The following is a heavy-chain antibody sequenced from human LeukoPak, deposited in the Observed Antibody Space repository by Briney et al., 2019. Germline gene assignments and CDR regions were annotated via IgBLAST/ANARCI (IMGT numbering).Heavy chain of an antibody. Sequence: GGSLRLSCAASGFTLSDFYMSWIRQAPGKGLEWVAYISRTGDTIYYADSVKGRFTISRDNAKNSLYLQMNSLRAEDTAVYYCGGDYNTPFSYYYGMDVWGQGTTVTVSS. V-gene: IGHV3-11*01. CDR2: ISRTGDTI. D-gene: IGHD3-3*01. CDR3: GGDYNTPFSYYYGMDV. J-gene: IGHJ6*02. CDR1: GFTLSDFY.